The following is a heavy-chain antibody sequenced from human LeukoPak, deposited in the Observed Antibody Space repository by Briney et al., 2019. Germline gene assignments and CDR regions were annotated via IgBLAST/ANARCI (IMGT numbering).Heavy chain of an antibody. CDR3: ASSGGAFDI. V-gene: IGHV4-59*01. J-gene: IGHJ3*02. D-gene: IGHD3-10*01. Sequence: SETLSPTCTVSGGSISSYYWSWIRQPPGKGLEWIGYIYYSGSTNYNPSLKSRVTISVDTSKNQFSLKLSSVTAADTAVYYCASSGGAFDIWGQGTMVTVSS. CDR2: IYYSGST. CDR1: GGSISSYY.